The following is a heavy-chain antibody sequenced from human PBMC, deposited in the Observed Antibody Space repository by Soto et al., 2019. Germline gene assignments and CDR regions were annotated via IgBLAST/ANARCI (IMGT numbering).Heavy chain of an antibody. CDR1: GACIRGFY. Sequence: PSETLSLACTASGACIRGFYGSWIRKAAGKGLEWIGRIYATGNTDYNPSLKSRVMMSVDTSKKQFSLKLRSVTAEDTAVYYCVRDGTKTLRDWFDPWGQGISVTVSS. CDR2: IYATGNT. J-gene: IGHJ5*02. CDR3: VRDGTKTLRDWFDP. V-gene: IGHV4-4*07. D-gene: IGHD1-1*01.